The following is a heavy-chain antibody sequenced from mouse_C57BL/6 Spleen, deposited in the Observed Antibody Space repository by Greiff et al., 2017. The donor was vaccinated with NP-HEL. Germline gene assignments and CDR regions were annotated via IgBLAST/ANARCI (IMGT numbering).Heavy chain of an antibody. Sequence: QVHVKQSGAELVKPGASVKMSCKASGYTFTSYWITWVKQRPGQGLEWIGDIYPGSGSTNYNEKFKSKATLTVDTSSSTAYMQLSSLTSEDSAVYYCATGLLQEVDYWGQGTSVTVSS. CDR2: IYPGSGST. CDR3: ATGLLQEVDY. J-gene: IGHJ4*01. CDR1: GYTFTSYW. V-gene: IGHV1-55*01. D-gene: IGHD2-10*01.